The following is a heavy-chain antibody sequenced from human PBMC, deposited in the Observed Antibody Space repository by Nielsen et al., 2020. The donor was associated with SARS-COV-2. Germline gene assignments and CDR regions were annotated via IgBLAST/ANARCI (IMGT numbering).Heavy chain of an antibody. J-gene: IGHJ5*02. CDR3: ARAKVSPNWFDP. D-gene: IGHD6-6*01. V-gene: IGHV1-18*04. CDR2: ISAYNGNT. Sequence: PSVKVSCKASGYTFTSYGISWVRQAPGQGLEWMGWISAYNGNTNYAQKLQGRVTMTTDTSTSTAYMELRSLRSDDTAVYYCARAKVSPNWFDPWGQGTLVTVSS. CDR1: GYTFTSYG.